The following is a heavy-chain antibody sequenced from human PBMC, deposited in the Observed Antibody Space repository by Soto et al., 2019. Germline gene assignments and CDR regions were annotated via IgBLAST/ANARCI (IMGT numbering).Heavy chain of an antibody. D-gene: IGHD5-12*01. CDR2: ISSSADTV. Sequence: EVQLVESGGGLGQPGGSLRLSCAASGFTFSSYEMNWVRQAPGKGLEWVSYISSSADTVYYADSVKGRFTISRDNAKNSLYLQMNSLRADDTAAYYCARTGRTGYSGYDLSNWGRGTLVTVSS. J-gene: IGHJ4*02. CDR1: GFTFSSYE. CDR3: ARTGRTGYSGYDLSN. V-gene: IGHV3-48*03.